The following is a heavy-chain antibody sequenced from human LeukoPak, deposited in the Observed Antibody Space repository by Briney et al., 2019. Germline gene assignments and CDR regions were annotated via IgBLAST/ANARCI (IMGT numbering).Heavy chain of an antibody. CDR1: GGSISSYY. Sequence: SETLSLTCTVSGGSISSYYWSWIRQPPGKGLEWIGYIYYSGSTNYNPSLKSRVTISVDTSKNQFSLKLGSVTAADTAVYYCARHSTIRNFDYWGQGTLVTVSS. CDR2: IYYSGST. D-gene: IGHD5/OR15-5a*01. V-gene: IGHV4-59*08. CDR3: ARHSTIRNFDY. J-gene: IGHJ4*02.